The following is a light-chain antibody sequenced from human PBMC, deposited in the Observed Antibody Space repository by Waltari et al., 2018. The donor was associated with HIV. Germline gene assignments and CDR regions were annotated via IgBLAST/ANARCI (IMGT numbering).Light chain of an antibody. CDR2: WAT. CDR1: QSILSTAGDRHY. J-gene: IGKJ2*01. CDR3: QQYYDAPYT. V-gene: IGKV4-1*01. Sequence: IVMTQSPDSLGVSLGERATINCKSSQSILSTAGDRHYLAWYQQRPVQAPNLLIYWATTRESGVPDRISGSGSGTDFTLTSNSLQAEDVAVYYCQQYYDAPYTFGQGTKVDI.